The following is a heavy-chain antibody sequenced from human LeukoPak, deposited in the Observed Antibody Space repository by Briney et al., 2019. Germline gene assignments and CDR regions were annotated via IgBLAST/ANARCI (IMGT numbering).Heavy chain of an antibody. CDR2: ISGSGGST. CDR3: AKGVTMIVVVIIH. Sequence: GGSLRLSCAASGFTFSSYAMSWVRQAPGKGLEWVSAISGSGGSTYYADSVKGRFTISRDNSKNTLYLQTNSLRAEDTAVYYCAKGVTMIVVVIIHWGQGTLVTVSS. V-gene: IGHV3-23*01. D-gene: IGHD3-22*01. J-gene: IGHJ4*02. CDR1: GFTFSSYA.